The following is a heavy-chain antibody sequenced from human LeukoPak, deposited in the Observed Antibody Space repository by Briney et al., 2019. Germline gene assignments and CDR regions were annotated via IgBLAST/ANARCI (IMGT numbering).Heavy chain of an antibody. Sequence: PGGSLRLSCAASGFIVSSNYMSWVRQAPGKGLEWVSVIYNGDNTNYGDSVKGRFTISRDKSKNTLYLQMNSLRAEDTAVYYCARAERWLVFDSWGQGTLATVSS. CDR1: GFIVSSNY. V-gene: IGHV3-53*01. CDR3: ARAERWLVFDS. D-gene: IGHD6-19*01. CDR2: IYNGDNT. J-gene: IGHJ4*02.